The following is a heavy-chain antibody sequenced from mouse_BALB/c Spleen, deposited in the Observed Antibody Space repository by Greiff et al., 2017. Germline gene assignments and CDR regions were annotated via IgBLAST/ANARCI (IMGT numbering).Heavy chain of an antibody. CDR2: IRSKSNNYAT. Sequence: EVQLVESGGGLVQPKGSLKLSCAASGFTFNTYAMNWVRQAPGKGLEWVARIRSKSNNYATYYADSVKDRFTISRDDSQSMLYLQMNNLKTEDTAMYYCVRLVQAMDYWGQGTSVTVSS. CDR3: VRLVQAMDY. D-gene: IGHD6-2*01. CDR1: GFTFNTYA. V-gene: IGHV10-1*02. J-gene: IGHJ4*01.